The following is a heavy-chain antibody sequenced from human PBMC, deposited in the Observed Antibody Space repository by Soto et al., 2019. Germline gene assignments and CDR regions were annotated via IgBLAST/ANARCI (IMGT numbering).Heavy chain of an antibody. J-gene: IGHJ6*02. D-gene: IGHD1-1*01. CDR3: ARNGTLTGYSYGMDV. V-gene: IGHV1-69*01. Sequence: QVQLVQSGAVVKKPGSSVKVSCKASGGTFSSYTINWVRQAPGQGLEWMGGIIPIFDTANYAQKFQGRVTITADESTSTSYMEVSSMRSEDTAVYYCARNGTLTGYSYGMDVWGQGTTVTVSS. CDR2: IIPIFDTA. CDR1: GGTFSSYT.